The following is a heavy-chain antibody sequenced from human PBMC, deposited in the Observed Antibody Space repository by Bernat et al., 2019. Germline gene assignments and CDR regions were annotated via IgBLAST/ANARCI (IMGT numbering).Heavy chain of an antibody. V-gene: IGHV4-39*01. J-gene: IGHJ2*01. CDR3: ARHRTMVRGVYWYFEL. CDR2: IYYSGST. D-gene: IGHD3-10*01. Sequence: QLQLQESGPGLVKPSETLSLTCTVSGGSISSSSYYWGWIRQPPWKGLEWIGSIYYSGSTYYHPSFKSRVTISVDTSKNQFYLKLSSVTAADTAVYYCARHRTMVRGVYWYFELWGRGTLVTVYS. CDR1: GGSISSSSYY.